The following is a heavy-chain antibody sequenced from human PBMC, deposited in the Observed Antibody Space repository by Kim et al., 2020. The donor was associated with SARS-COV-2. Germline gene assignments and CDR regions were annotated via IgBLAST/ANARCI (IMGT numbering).Heavy chain of an antibody. Sequence: SETLSLTCTVSGGSISSSSYYWGWIRQPPGKGLEWIGSIYYSGSTYYNPSLKSRVTISVDTSKNQFSLKLSSVTAADTAVYYCARHVSRFGESAVDPWGQGTLVTVSS. CDR3: ARHVSRFGESAVDP. CDR2: IYYSGST. J-gene: IGHJ5*02. V-gene: IGHV4-39*01. CDR1: GGSISSSSYY. D-gene: IGHD3-10*01.